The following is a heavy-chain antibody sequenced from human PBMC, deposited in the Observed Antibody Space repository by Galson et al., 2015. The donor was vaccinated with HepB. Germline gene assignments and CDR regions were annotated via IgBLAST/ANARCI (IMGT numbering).Heavy chain of an antibody. J-gene: IGHJ4*02. Sequence: SVKVSCKASGYTFSSNGISWVRQAPGQGLEWMGWISTYNGNTNYAQRLQGRVSMTRDTSTSTAYMELRSLRSDDTAVYYCARGRSGSYTSLDFWGQGTLVTVSS. CDR1: GYTFSSNG. CDR3: ARGRSGSYTSLDF. D-gene: IGHD1-26*01. V-gene: IGHV1-18*01. CDR2: ISTYNGNT.